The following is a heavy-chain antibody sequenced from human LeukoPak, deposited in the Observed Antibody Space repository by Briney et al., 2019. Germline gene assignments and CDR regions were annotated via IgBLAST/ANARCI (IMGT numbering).Heavy chain of an antibody. CDR1: GGSISSGNW. V-gene: IGHV4-4*02. D-gene: IGHD3-22*01. Sequence: SGTLSLTCAVSGGSISSGNWWTWVRQPPGKGLEWIGEIYHSGSTNYNPSLKSRVSISVDNFKNQFSLKLSSVTAADTAVYYCARGGGYYYDSSGLDCWGQGTLVTVSS. J-gene: IGHJ4*02. CDR2: IYHSGST. CDR3: ARGGGYYYDSSGLDC.